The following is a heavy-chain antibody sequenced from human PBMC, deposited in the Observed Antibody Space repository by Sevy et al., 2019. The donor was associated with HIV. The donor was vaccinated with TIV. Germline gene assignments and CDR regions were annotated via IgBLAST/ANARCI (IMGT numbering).Heavy chain of an antibody. CDR2: ISAYNGNT. V-gene: IGHV1-18*01. CDR1: GYTFTSYG. D-gene: IGHD2-2*01. CDR3: ARGGDIVLVPAAADY. J-gene: IGHJ4*02. Sequence: ASVKVSCKASGYTFTSYGISWVRQAPGQGLEWMGWISAYNGNTNYAQKLQGRVTLTTDTSTIPAYMELRSLRADDAAVYYCARGGDIVLVPAAADYWGQGTLVTVSS.